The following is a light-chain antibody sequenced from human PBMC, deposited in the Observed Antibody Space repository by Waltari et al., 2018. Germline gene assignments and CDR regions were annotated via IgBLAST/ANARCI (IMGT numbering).Light chain of an antibody. CDR3: QQRVNWPSLT. V-gene: IGKV3-11*01. CDR2: DAS. CDR1: QNIYTS. J-gene: IGKJ4*01. Sequence: EIVLTQSPATLSLSAGERATLSCRASQNIYTSLAWYQQKPGQAPRLLIHDASIRATSTPARFSGSESGTDFTLTISSLEPEDFAVYYCQQRVNWPSLTFGGGTRVEIK.